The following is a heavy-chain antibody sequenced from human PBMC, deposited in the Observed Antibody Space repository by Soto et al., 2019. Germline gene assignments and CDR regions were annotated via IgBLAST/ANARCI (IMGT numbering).Heavy chain of an antibody. CDR1: GGTFSSYA. Sequence: GASVKVSCKASGGTFSSYAISWVRQAPGQGLEWMGGIIPIFGTANYAQKFQGRVTITADESTSTAYMELSSLRSEDTAVYYCASGTYYYDSSGYPSHGLDRFDPWGQGTLVTVSS. V-gene: IGHV1-69*13. J-gene: IGHJ5*02. CDR2: IIPIFGTA. CDR3: ASGTYYYDSSGYPSHGLDRFDP. D-gene: IGHD3-22*01.